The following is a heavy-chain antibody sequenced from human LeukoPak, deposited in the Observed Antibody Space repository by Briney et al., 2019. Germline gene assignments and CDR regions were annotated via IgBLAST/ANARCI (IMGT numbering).Heavy chain of an antibody. CDR2: IKSKTDGGTT. CDR1: GFTFSNAW. D-gene: IGHD6-13*01. CDR3: TTDLGTAGDFDY. V-gene: IGHV3-15*01. Sequence: PGGSLRLSCAASGFTFSNAWMSWVRQAPGKGLEWVGRIKSKTDGGTTDYAAPVKGRFTISRDDSKNTLYLQMSSLKTEDTAVYYCTTDLGTAGDFDYWGQGTLVTVSS. J-gene: IGHJ4*02.